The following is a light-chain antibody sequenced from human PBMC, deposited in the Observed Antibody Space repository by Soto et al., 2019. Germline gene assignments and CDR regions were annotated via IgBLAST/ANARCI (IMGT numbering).Light chain of an antibody. CDR2: SNT. CDR1: SSNIGSNT. J-gene: IGLJ2*01. Sequence: QSVLTQPPSASGTPGQRVTISCSGSSSNIGSNTVNWYQQLLGTAPKLLIYSNTQRPSGVPDRFSGSKSGNSASLAISGLQSADEADYYCAAWDDSLHGLVFGGGTKLTVL. CDR3: AAWDDSLHGLV. V-gene: IGLV1-44*01.